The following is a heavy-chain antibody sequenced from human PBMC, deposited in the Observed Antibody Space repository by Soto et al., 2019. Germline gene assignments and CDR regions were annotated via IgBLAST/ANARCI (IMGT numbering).Heavy chain of an antibody. Sequence: LRLSCEVSGFLFSGYAMTWVRQAPGKGLEWVSGITGSGGITYYADSVKGRFTISRDNSKSTLFLQMNSLGAEDAAVYYCAKDQGSSWYEIDYWGQGTLLTVSS. CDR2: ITGSGGIT. V-gene: IGHV3-23*01. D-gene: IGHD6-13*01. CDR1: GFLFSGYA. J-gene: IGHJ4*02. CDR3: AKDQGSSWYEIDY.